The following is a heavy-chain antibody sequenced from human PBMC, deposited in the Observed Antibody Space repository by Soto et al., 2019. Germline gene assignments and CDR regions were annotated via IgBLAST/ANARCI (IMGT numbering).Heavy chain of an antibody. CDR1: GGTFSSYA. D-gene: IGHD3-10*01. CDR3: ARSRLGGSNIKAPIDY. J-gene: IGHJ4*02. CDR2: IIPIFGTA. Sequence: QVQLVQSGAEVKKPVPSVKVSCKASGGTFSSYAISWVRQAPGQGLEWMGGIIPIFGTANYAQKVEGRVTITADESTSTAYMELSSLRSEDTAVYYCARSRLGGSNIKAPIDYWGQGTLVTVSS. V-gene: IGHV1-69*01.